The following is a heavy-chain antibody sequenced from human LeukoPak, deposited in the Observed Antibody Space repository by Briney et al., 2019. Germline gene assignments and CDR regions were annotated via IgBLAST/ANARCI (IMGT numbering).Heavy chain of an antibody. CDR3: ARVGGGYTYALNI. D-gene: IGHD5-24*01. Sequence: ASVKVSCRASGYTFTSYDINWVRQATGQGLEWMGWMNPNSGNTVYAQNFQGRVNMTRNTSISTDYMELSSLRSEDTAVYYCARVGGGYTYALNIWGQGAMVTVSS. J-gene: IGHJ3*02. CDR1: GYTFTSYD. CDR2: MNPNSGNT. V-gene: IGHV1-8*01.